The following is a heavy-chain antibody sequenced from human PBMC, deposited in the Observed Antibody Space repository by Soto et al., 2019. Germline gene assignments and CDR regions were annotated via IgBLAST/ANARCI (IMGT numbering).Heavy chain of an antibody. CDR1: GGSFSGYY. Sequence: QVQLQQWGAGLLKPSETLSLTCAVYGGSFSGYYWSWIRQPPGKGLEWIGEINHSGSTNYNPSLKSXVXIXXDTSKNQFSLKLSSVTAADTAMYYCARGYRDWFDPWGQGTLVTVSS. CDR2: INHSGST. V-gene: IGHV4-34*01. J-gene: IGHJ5*02. CDR3: ARGYRDWFDP.